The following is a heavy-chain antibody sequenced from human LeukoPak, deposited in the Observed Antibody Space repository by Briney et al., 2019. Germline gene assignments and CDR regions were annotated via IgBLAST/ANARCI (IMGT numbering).Heavy chain of an antibody. CDR2: IYYSGST. CDR1: GGSISSYY. J-gene: IGHJ6*02. V-gene: IGHV4-59*01. D-gene: IGHD3-16*01. CDR3: ARDGASYYYGMDV. Sequence: SETLSLTCTVSGGSISSYYWSWIRQPPGKGLEWIGYIYYSGSTNYNPSLKSRVTISVDTSKNQFSLKLSSVTAADTAVYYCARDGASYYYGMDVWGQGTTVTVSS.